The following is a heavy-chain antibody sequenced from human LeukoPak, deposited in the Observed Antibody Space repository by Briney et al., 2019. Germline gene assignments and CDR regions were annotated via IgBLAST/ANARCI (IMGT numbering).Heavy chain of an antibody. Sequence: GRSLRLSCAASGFTFSSYGMHWVRQAPGKGLEWVAVISYDGSNKYCADSVKGRFTISRDNSKNTLYLQMNSLRAEDTAVYHCAKQSGADRGHLDFWGQGTLVTVSS. J-gene: IGHJ4*02. V-gene: IGHV3-30*18. CDR3: AKQSGADRGHLDF. D-gene: IGHD4/OR15-4a*01. CDR1: GFTFSSYG. CDR2: ISYDGSNK.